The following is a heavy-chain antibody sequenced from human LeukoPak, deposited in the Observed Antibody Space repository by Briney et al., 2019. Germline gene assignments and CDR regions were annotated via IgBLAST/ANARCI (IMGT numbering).Heavy chain of an antibody. J-gene: IGHJ4*02. V-gene: IGHV4-59*01. Sequence: SETLSLTCTVSGGSISSYYWSWIRQPPGKGLEWIGYIYYIGSTNYKPSLKSRVTISVDTSKNQFSLKLSSVTAADTAVYYCARDCGGDCSPLWGQGTLVPVSS. CDR3: ARDCGGDCSPL. CDR2: IYYIGST. D-gene: IGHD2-21*02. CDR1: GGSISSYY.